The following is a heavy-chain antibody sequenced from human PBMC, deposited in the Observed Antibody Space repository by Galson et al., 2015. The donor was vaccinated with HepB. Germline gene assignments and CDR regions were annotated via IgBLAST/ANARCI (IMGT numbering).Heavy chain of an antibody. CDR1: GFIFSTYP. J-gene: IGHJ3*02. CDR2: ISRTTNAI. D-gene: IGHD2-21*01. V-gene: IGHV3-48*02. CDR3: ARDRSGCEKMAFDM. Sequence: SLRLSCAASGFIFSTYPMNWVRQAPGKGLEWISYISRTTNAIYYADSVRGRFTISRDNAKNSLYPEMNSLRDEDTAVYYCARDRSGCEKMAFDMWGQGTTVVVSS.